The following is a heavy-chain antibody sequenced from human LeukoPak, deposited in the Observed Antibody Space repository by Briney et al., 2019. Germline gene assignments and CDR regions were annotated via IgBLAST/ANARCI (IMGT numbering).Heavy chain of an antibody. V-gene: IGHV3-23*01. D-gene: IGHD3-22*01. CDR2: ISSSGTST. Sequence: GGSLRLSCAASGFTFSTYAMSWVRQAPGKGLEWVSAISSSGTSTYYADSVQGRFTISRDNSKNTLYLQMNSLRAEDTAIYYCAKGTMDGGQYYYDSSGGQGTLVTVSS. J-gene: IGHJ4*02. CDR1: GFTFSTYA. CDR3: AKGTMDGGQYYYDSS.